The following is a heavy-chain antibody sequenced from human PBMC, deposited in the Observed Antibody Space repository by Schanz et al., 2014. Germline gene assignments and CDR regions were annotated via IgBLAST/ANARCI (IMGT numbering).Heavy chain of an antibody. CDR2: IVPLT. J-gene: IGHJ4*02. Sequence: QVQLVQSGAEVKKPGSSVKVSCTASGGTFYNYAVNWVRQAPGQGLEWMGRIVPLTDYAQRLQDRVTITADKTTGPASLELRSLQSEDTPIYYCAPGDASNWYYFDFWGQGTLVTVSS. CDR3: APGDASNWYYFDF. D-gene: IGHD6-13*01. CDR1: GGTFYNYA. V-gene: IGHV1-69*04.